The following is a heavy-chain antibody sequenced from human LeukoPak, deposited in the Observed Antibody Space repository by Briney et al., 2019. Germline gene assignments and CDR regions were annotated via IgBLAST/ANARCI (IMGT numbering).Heavy chain of an antibody. Sequence: PSETLSLTCTVSGGSISSYYWSWIRQPPGKGLEWIGYIYYSGSTNYNPSLKSRVTISVDTSKNQFSLKLSSVTAADTAVYYCARGRGGYDWMDYYYYMDVWGKGTTVTISS. CDR1: GGSISSYY. CDR2: IYYSGST. J-gene: IGHJ6*03. D-gene: IGHD5-12*01. V-gene: IGHV4-59*01. CDR3: ARGRGGYDWMDYYYYMDV.